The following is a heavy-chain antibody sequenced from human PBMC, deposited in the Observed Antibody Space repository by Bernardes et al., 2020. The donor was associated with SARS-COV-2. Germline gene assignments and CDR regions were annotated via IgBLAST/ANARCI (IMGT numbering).Heavy chain of an antibody. D-gene: IGHD2-15*01. CDR1: GFTFSSYG. J-gene: IGHJ4*02. CDR2: IPYDGGEK. V-gene: IGHV3-30*03. CDR3: ATTPQYEYTRVFDF. Sequence: GGSLRLSCAASGFTFSSYGMHWVRQAPGKGLEWVAVIPYDGGEKFYADSVKGRFTISRDNSKNTLYLQMNSLRAEDTAVYYCATTPQYEYTRVFDFWGQGTLVTVSS.